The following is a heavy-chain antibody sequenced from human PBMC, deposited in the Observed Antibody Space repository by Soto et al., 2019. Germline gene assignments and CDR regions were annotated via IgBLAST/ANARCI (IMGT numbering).Heavy chain of an antibody. CDR1: GFTLSSYW. J-gene: IGHJ6*03. CDR2: INSDGSSR. V-gene: IGHV3-74*01. D-gene: IGHD1-26*01. Sequence: ELQLVESGGGLVQPGGSLRLSCVASGFTLSSYWMHWVRQAPGKGLVWVSRINSDGSSRTYADSVRGRLTISRDNAKNTLYPQMNSLRAEDTAVYYCARGDATLSAYYYSMDVWGKGTTVTVSS. CDR3: ARGDATLSAYYYSMDV.